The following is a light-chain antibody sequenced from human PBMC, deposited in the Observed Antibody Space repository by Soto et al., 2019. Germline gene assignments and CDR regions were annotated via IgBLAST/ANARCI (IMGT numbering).Light chain of an antibody. J-gene: IGKJ1*01. CDR1: QSISSW. Sequence: DIQMTQSPSTLSASVGDRVTITCPASQSISSWLAWYQQKPGKAPNLLIYKASTLESGVPSRFSGSGSGTEFTLNDRNMERDGNRIYDCQPYNTYSRTWTFGQGIKVDIK. CDR3: QPYNTYSRTWT. CDR2: KAS. V-gene: IGKV1-5*03.